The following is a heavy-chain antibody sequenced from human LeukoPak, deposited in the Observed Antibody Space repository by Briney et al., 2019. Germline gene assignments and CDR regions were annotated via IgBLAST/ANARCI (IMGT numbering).Heavy chain of an antibody. CDR3: ARAVGSGPRGHFDY. CDR2: ISSSSSYT. Sequence: GGSLRLSCSASGFTSSTSNMSWVRHAPEEGLGWVSYISSSSSYTMYADSVKGRFTISRDDAQNTLFLQMSSLGTDDTAVYYCARAVGSGPRGHFDYWGQGTLVTVSS. D-gene: IGHD6-19*01. V-gene: IGHV3-11*05. CDR1: GFTSSTSN. J-gene: IGHJ4*02.